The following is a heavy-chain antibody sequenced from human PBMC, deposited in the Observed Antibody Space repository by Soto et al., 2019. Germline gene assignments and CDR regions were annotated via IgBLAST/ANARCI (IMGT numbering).Heavy chain of an antibody. CDR3: ARGRIYRSWDYYSDY. Sequence: EVQLVESGGGLVQPGGSLRLSCAASGFTLSNYWMHWVRQAPGKGLVWVSRLNHDGSRTTYADSVKGRFTISRDNAKNTVYLQMNSLRAEDTAVYYCARGRIYRSWDYYSDYWGQGSLVTVTS. CDR1: GFTLSNYW. D-gene: IGHD3-16*02. CDR2: LNHDGSRT. V-gene: IGHV3-74*01. J-gene: IGHJ4*02.